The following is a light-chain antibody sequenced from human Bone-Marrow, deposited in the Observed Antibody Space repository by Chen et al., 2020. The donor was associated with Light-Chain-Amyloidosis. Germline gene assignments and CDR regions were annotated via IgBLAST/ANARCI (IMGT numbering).Light chain of an antibody. CDR2: KDT. J-gene: IGLJ2*01. CDR1: ALPKQN. CDR3: QSVDTSNTFDVI. V-gene: IGLV3-25*03. Sequence: SYELTQPPSVSVSPGKTARIPCSADALPKQNTYWYQQRPGQAPILIIYKDTERPSGIPERFSGSSSGTEVTLTISGVQAEDEADYYCQSVDTSNTFDVIFGGGTKLTVL.